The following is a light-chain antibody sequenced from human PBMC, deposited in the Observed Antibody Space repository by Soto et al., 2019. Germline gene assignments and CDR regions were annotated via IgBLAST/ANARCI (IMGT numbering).Light chain of an antibody. CDR2: AVS. CDR3: CSHAGNNNYV. J-gene: IGLJ1*01. Sequence: QSVLTQPPSASGSPGQSVAISCTGTNRDVGGQNYVSWYQQHPGKAPKLIIYAVSNRPSGVPDRFSGSKSGNTASLTISGLRAEDEADYYCCSHAGNNNYVFGTGTKVTVL. CDR1: NRDVGGQNY. V-gene: IGLV2-8*01.